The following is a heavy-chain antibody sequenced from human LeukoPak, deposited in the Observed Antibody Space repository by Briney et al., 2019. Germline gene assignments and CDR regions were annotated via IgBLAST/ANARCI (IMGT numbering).Heavy chain of an antibody. Sequence: GASVKVSCKASGGTFSSYAISWVRQAPGQGLEWLGRIIPILGIVNYAQKFQGRVTITADKSTSTVYMELSSLRSEDTAVYYCASRPRGYSYEDWYFDLWGRGTLVTVSS. V-gene: IGHV1-69*04. D-gene: IGHD5-18*01. CDR2: IIPILGIV. CDR1: GGTFSSYA. J-gene: IGHJ2*01. CDR3: ASRPRGYSYEDWYFDL.